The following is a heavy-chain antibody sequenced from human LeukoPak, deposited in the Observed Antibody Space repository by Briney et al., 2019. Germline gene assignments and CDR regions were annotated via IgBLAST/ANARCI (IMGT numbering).Heavy chain of an antibody. CDR1: GGSFSGYY. Sequence: PSETLSLTCAVYGGSFSGYYWSWIRQPPVKGLEWIGEINHSGSTNYNPSVKSRVTISVDRSKNQFSLKLSSVTAADTAVYYCARVVRETYYYDSSGYPDKYYFDYWGQGTLVTVSS. D-gene: IGHD3-22*01. V-gene: IGHV4-34*01. CDR3: ARVVRETYYYDSSGYPDKYYFDY. CDR2: INHSGST. J-gene: IGHJ4*02.